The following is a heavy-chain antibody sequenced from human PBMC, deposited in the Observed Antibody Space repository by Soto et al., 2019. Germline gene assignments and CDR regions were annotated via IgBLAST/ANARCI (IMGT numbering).Heavy chain of an antibody. Sequence: SVKVSCKASGGTFSSYAISWVRQAPGQGLEWMGGIIPIFGTANYAQKFQGRVTITADESTSTAYMELSSLRSEDTAVYYCARHYYDSSGLNDAFDIWGQGTMVTVSS. D-gene: IGHD3-22*01. CDR2: IIPIFGTA. CDR1: GGTFSSYA. CDR3: ARHYYDSSGLNDAFDI. J-gene: IGHJ3*02. V-gene: IGHV1-69*13.